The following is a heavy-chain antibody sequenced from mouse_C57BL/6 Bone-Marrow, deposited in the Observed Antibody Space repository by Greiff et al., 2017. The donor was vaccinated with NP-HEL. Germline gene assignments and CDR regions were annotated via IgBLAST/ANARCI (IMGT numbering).Heavy chain of an antibody. D-gene: IGHD2-3*01. Sequence: EVKLVESGGGLVQPGGSMKLSCAASGFTFSDAWMDWVRQSPEKGLEWVAEIRNKANNHATYYAESVKGRFTISRDDSKSSVYLQMNSLRAEDTGIYYCTRPGYDGYYLAWFAYRGQGTLVTVSA. J-gene: IGHJ3*01. CDR3: TRPGYDGYYLAWFAY. V-gene: IGHV6-6*01. CDR1: GFTFSDAW. CDR2: IRNKANNHAT.